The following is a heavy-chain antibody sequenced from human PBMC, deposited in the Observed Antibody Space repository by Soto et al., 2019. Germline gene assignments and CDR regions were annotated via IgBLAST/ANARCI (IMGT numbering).Heavy chain of an antibody. D-gene: IGHD2-2*01. J-gene: IGHJ5*02. Sequence: GGSLRLSCAASGFTFSNYGMSWVRQAPGKGLEWVSDISDSGDSTYYADSVKGRFTISRDNSQNTLFLQMNSLRAEDTAVYYCLIFCRSTTCRGFDPWGQGTLVTVSS. CDR3: LIFCRSTTCRGFDP. CDR1: GFTFSNYG. V-gene: IGHV3-23*01. CDR2: ISDSGDST.